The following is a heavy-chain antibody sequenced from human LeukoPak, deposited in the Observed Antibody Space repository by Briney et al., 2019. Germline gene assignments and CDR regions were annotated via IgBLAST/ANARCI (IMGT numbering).Heavy chain of an antibody. CDR2: IYHSGST. CDR3: ASIVSRSNWFDP. Sequence: SETLSLTRAVSGGSISSSNWWSWVRQPPGKGLEWIGEIYHSGSTNYNPSLKSRVTISVDKSKNQFSLKLNSVTAADTAVYYCASIVSRSNWFDPWGQGTLVTVSS. V-gene: IGHV4-4*02. J-gene: IGHJ5*02. D-gene: IGHD5/OR15-5a*01. CDR1: GGSISSSNW.